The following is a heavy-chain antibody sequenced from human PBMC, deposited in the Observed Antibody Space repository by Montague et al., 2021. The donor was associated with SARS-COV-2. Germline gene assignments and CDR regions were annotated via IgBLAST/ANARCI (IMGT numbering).Heavy chain of an antibody. J-gene: IGHJ6*02. CDR1: GGSIISSSCY. CDR3: ARVGRQQLVRLSGMDV. V-gene: IGHV4-39*07. Sequence: SETLSLTCTVSGGSIISSSCYWGWIRQPPGKGLEWIGSIYYSGSTYYNPSLKSRVTISVDTSKNQFSLKLSSVTAADTAVYYCARVGRQQLVRLSGMDVWGQGTTVTVSS. CDR2: IYYSGST. D-gene: IGHD6-13*01.